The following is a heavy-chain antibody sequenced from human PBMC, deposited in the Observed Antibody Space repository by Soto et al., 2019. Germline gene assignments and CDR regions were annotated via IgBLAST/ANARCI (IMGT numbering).Heavy chain of an antibody. Sequence: GGSPRLSCAASGFTFYYYWMHWVRQAPGKGLVWVSRINTDGSRTNYADSVKGRFTISRDNAKNTLYLQMNSLRAEDTAVYYCARVATGSYNWFDPWGQGTQVTVSS. J-gene: IGHJ5*02. V-gene: IGHV3-74*01. CDR3: ARVATGSYNWFDP. CDR2: INTDGSRT. D-gene: IGHD1-26*01. CDR1: GFTFYYYW.